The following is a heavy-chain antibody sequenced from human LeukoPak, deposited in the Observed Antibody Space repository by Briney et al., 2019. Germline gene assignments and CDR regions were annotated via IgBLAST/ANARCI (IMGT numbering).Heavy chain of an antibody. CDR1: GFTFSSYD. V-gene: IGHV3-23*01. J-gene: IGHJ4*02. D-gene: IGHD3-22*01. Sequence: PGGTLRLSCAASGFTFSSYDMSWVRQAPEKGLEWVSDICGSGGSTYYADSVRGRFTISRDNSKNTLYLQMDRLRAEDTAVYYCATIGDYDGGVYFRAMEDYWGQGTLVTVSS. CDR3: ATIGDYDGGVYFRAMEDY. CDR2: ICGSGGST.